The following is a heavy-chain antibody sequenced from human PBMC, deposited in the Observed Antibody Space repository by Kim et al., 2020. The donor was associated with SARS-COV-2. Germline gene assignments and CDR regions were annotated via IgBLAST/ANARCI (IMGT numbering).Heavy chain of an antibody. V-gene: IGHV3-7*03. CDR2: LKQDAYET. D-gene: IGHD6-19*01. CDR1: DFAFDTHW. Sequence: GGSLRLSCEASDFAFDTHWMSWVRQAPGKGLEWVAILKQDAYETYYVDSVRGRFTVSRDNAKNLVFLQMNSLRAEDTAVYYCARGVAVAPHYYYHYGMDVWGQGTTVTVSS. CDR3: ARGVAVAPHYYYHYGMDV. J-gene: IGHJ6*02.